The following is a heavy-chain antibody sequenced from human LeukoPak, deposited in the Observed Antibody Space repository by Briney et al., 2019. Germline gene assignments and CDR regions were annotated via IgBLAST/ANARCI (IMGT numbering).Heavy chain of an antibody. CDR3: ARWGGSYYFDY. V-gene: IGHV1-69*04. CDR1: GGAFSSYA. J-gene: IGHJ4*02. D-gene: IGHD1-26*01. CDR2: IIPILGIA. Sequence: SVKVSCKASGGAFSSYAISWVRQAPGQGLEWMGRIIPILGIANYAQKFQGRVTITADKSTSTAYMELSSLRSEDTAVYYCARWGGSYYFDYWGQGTLVTVSS.